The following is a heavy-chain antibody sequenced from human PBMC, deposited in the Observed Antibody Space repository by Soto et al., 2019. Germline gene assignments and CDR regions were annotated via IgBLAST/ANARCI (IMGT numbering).Heavy chain of an antibody. CDR1: GGSISNSY. J-gene: IGHJ5*02. CDR3: ARGKLLDFDSSGYYQNWLDP. V-gene: IGHV4-4*07. D-gene: IGHD3-22*01. Sequence: PSETLSLTCTVSGGSISNSYWIWIRQPPGKGLEWIGRIYSSGSTNYSPSLKSRATMSVDTSKNQFSLKLNSVTAADTAVYYCARGKLLDFDSSGYYQNWLDPWGQGTLVTVSS. CDR2: IYSSGST.